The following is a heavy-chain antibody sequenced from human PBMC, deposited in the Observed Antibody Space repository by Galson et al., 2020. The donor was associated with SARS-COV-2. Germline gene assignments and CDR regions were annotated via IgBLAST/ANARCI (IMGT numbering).Heavy chain of an antibody. CDR2: ISYDGSNK. D-gene: IGHD2-8*01. V-gene: IGHV3-30*01. Sequence: GESLKISCAASGFTFSSYAMHWVRQAPGKGLEWVAVISYDGSNKYYADSVKGRFTISRDNSKNTLYLQMNSLRAEDTAVYYCARDLKVGLDIVLMVYAIRPTGFDYWGQGTLVTVSS. CDR1: GFTFSSYA. J-gene: IGHJ4*02. CDR3: ARDLKVGLDIVLMVYAIRPTGFDY.